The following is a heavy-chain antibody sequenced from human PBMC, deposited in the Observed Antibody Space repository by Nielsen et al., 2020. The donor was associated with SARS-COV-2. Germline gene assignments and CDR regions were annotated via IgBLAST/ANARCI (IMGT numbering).Heavy chain of an antibody. J-gene: IGHJ3*02. CDR1: GFTFRRYA. V-gene: IGHV3-30-3*01. Sequence: SLKTSCAASGFTFRRYAMPWVRHAPGQRLEWVAVISYDGSNKYYADSVKGRFIISRDNSKHTLYLQMNSLRAEDTAVYYCARTPGIETAMVRGPPVAFDIWGQGTMVTVSS. CDR2: ISYDGSNK. D-gene: IGHD5-18*01. CDR3: ARTPGIETAMVRGPPVAFDI.